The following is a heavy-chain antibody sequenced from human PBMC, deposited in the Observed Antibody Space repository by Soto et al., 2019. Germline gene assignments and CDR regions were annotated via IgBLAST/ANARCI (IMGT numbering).Heavy chain of an antibody. CDR2: INHSGST. CDR1: GGSFSGYY. CDR3: ARGQRGGIFGVVHDAFDI. V-gene: IGHV4-34*01. J-gene: IGHJ3*02. D-gene: IGHD3-3*01. Sequence: SETLSLTCAVYGGSFSGYYWSWIRQPPGKGLEWIGEINHSGSTNYNPSLKSRVTISVDTSKNQFSLKLSSVTAADTAVYYCARGQRGGIFGVVHDAFDIWGQGTMVTVSS.